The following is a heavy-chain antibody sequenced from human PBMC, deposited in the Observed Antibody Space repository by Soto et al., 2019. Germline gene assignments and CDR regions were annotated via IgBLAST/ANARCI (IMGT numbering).Heavy chain of an antibody. CDR1: GFTFSSYG. CDR2: ISYDGSNK. V-gene: IGHV3-30*18. Sequence: QVQLVESGGGVVQPGRSLRLSCAASGFTFSSYGMHWVRQAPGKGLEWVEVISYDGSNKYYADSVKGRFTISRDNSKNTLYLQMNSLRAEDTAVYYCAKDPQDIVVVVAATPGECMDVWGQGTTVTVSS. CDR3: AKDPQDIVVVVAATPGECMDV. J-gene: IGHJ6*02. D-gene: IGHD2-15*01.